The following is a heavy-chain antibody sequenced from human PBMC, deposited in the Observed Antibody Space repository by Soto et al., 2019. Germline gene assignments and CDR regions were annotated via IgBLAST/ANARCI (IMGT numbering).Heavy chain of an antibody. V-gene: IGHV3-30-3*01. D-gene: IGHD3-9*01. Sequence: GGSLRLSCAASGFTFSSYAMHWVRQAPGKGLEWVAVISYDGSNKYYADSVKGRFTISRDNSKNTLYLQMNSLRTEDTAVYYCARPYYDILTGYWWGYGMDVWGQGTTVTVSS. J-gene: IGHJ6*02. CDR2: ISYDGSNK. CDR1: GFTFSSYA. CDR3: ARPYYDILTGYWWGYGMDV.